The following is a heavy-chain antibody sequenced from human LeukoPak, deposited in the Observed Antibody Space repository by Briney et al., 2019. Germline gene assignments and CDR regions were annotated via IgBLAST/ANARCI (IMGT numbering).Heavy chain of an antibody. CDR1: GGSFSGYY. CDR3: ARRKIGYCSGGSCFHGGFDC. CDR2: INHSGST. Sequence: ASETLSLTCAVYGGSFSGYYWSWIRQPPGKGLEWIGEINHSGSTNYNPSLKSRVTISVDTSKNQFSLKLSSVTAADTAVYYCARRKIGYCSGGSCFHGGFDCWGQGTLVTVSS. J-gene: IGHJ4*02. D-gene: IGHD2-15*01. V-gene: IGHV4-34*01.